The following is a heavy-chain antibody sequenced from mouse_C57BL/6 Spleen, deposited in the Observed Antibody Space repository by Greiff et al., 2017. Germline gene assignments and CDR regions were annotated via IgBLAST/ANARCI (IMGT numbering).Heavy chain of an antibody. CDR2: IDPETGGT. D-gene: IGHD1-1*01. CDR1: GYTFTDYE. CDR3: TRSAGYYGSSYENFDV. V-gene: IGHV1-15*01. Sequence: VQLQQSGAELVRPGASVTLSCKASGYTFTDYEMHWVKQTPVHGLEWIGAIDPETGGTAYNQKFKGKAILTADKSSSTAYMELRSLTSEDSAVYYCTRSAGYYGSSYENFDVWGTGTTVTVSS. J-gene: IGHJ1*03.